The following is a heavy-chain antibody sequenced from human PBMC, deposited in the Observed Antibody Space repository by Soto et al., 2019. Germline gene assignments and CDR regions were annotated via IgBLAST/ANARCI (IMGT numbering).Heavy chain of an antibody. Sequence: SETLSLTCTISRGSMSSYYCSWIRQPPGEGLEWIGYISYSGSANYNPSLMSRVTMSVDTSKNQFSLRLSSVTAADTAVYYCARERPENYFDSWGRGTLVTVSS. D-gene: IGHD6-6*01. CDR3: ARERPENYFDS. J-gene: IGHJ4*02. CDR1: RGSMSSYY. CDR2: ISYSGSA. V-gene: IGHV4-59*01.